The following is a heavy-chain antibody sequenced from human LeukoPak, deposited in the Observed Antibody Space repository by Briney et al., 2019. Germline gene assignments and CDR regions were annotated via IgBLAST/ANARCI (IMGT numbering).Heavy chain of an antibody. V-gene: IGHV3-30*02. D-gene: IGHD6-13*01. CDR1: GINFRSSG. J-gene: IGHJ4*02. CDR3: AREGGRAVPGRFDQ. CDR2: IQNDGSDK. Sequence: PGGSLRLSCAASGINFRSSGMHWVRQAPGKGLEWVTFIQNDGSDKYYAASVKGRFTISRDNSKNTVYLHMASLRADDTALYYCAREGGRAVPGRFDQRGQGTLATVSS.